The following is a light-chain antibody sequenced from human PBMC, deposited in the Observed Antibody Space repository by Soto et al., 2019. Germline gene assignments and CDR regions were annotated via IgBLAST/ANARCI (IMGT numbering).Light chain of an antibody. J-gene: IGLJ1*01. V-gene: IGLV1-40*01. Sequence: QSALTQPPSVSGAPGQRVTISCTGSSSNIGAGYGVHWYQQPPGTAPKLLIYGNSNRPSGVPDRFSGSKSGTSASLAITGLQAEDEADYYCQSYDSSLSVLYVFGTGTKVTVL. CDR3: QSYDSSLSVLYV. CDR2: GNS. CDR1: SSNIGAGYG.